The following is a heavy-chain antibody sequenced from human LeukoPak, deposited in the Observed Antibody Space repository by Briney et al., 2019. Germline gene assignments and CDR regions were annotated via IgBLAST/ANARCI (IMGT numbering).Heavy chain of an antibody. Sequence: GGSLRLSCAASGFTFSSYSMNWVRQAPGKGLEWVSSISSSSSYIYYADSVKGRFTISRDNAKSSLYLQMNSLRAEDTAVYYCARDERRAGLVDYWGQGTLVTVSS. D-gene: IGHD6-13*01. J-gene: IGHJ4*02. CDR1: GFTFSSYS. CDR3: ARDERRAGLVDY. CDR2: ISSSSSYI. V-gene: IGHV3-21*01.